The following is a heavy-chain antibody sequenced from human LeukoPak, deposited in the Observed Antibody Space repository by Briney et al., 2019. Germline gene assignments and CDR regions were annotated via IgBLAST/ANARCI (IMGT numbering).Heavy chain of an antibody. CDR3: ASGYSYGYYYYGMDV. D-gene: IGHD5-18*01. Sequence: PSETLSLTCTVSGGSVSSGSYYWSRIRQPPGKGLEWIGYIYYSGSTNYNPSLKSRVTISVDTSKNQFSLKLSSVTAADTAVYYCASGYSYGYYYYGMDVWGQGTTVTVSS. J-gene: IGHJ6*02. V-gene: IGHV4-61*01. CDR1: GGSVSSGSYY. CDR2: IYYSGST.